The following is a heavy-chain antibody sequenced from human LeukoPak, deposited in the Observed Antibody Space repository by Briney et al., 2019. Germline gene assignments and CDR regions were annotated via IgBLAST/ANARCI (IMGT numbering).Heavy chain of an antibody. Sequence: ASVKVSCKASGYTFSRYYMHWVRQAPGQGLEWMGWISAYNGNTNYAQKLQGRVTMTTDTSTSTAYMELRSLRSDDTAVYYCARDHFDSRVRVRVRAFDIWGQGTMVTVSS. D-gene: IGHD3-22*01. CDR2: ISAYNGNT. CDR3: ARDHFDSRVRVRVRAFDI. CDR1: GYTFSRYY. J-gene: IGHJ3*02. V-gene: IGHV1-18*04.